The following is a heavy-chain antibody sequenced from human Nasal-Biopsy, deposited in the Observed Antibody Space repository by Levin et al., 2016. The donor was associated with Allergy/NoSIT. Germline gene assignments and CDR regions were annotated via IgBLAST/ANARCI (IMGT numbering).Heavy chain of an antibody. V-gene: IGHV4-34*01. J-gene: IGHJ4*02. CDR1: GGSFSGYY. Sequence: SETLSLTCAVYGGSFSGYYWSWVRQPPGKGLEWIGEINHSGNTNYNPSLKSRVTISVDTSKNQFSLKLSSVTAADTALYYCARGADYGGDSGRIDYWGQGTLVTVSS. CDR3: ARGADYGGDSGRIDY. D-gene: IGHD4-23*01. CDR2: INHSGNT.